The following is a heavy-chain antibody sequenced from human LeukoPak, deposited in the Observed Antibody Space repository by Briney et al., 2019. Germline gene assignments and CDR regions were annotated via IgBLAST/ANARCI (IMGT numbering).Heavy chain of an antibody. J-gene: IGHJ4*02. CDR2: INPSGGST. V-gene: IGHV1-46*01. CDR1: GYTFPSYY. Sequence: ASVKVSCKASGYTFPSYYMHWVRQAPGQGLEWMGIINPSGGSTSYAQKFQGRVTMTRDTSTSTVYMELSSLRSEDTAVYYCARDQFQGLSVAFEFDYWGQGTLVTVSS. CDR3: ARDQFQGLSVAFEFDY. D-gene: IGHD3-16*02.